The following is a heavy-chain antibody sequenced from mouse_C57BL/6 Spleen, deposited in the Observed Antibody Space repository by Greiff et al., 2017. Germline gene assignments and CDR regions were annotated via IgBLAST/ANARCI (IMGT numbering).Heavy chain of an antibody. CDR2: ISSGGSYT. CDR1: GFTFSSYG. J-gene: IGHJ4*01. CDR3: ARQPSYYAMDY. V-gene: IGHV5-6*02. Sequence: DVKLQESGGDLVKPGGSLKLSCAASGFTFSSYGMSWVRQTPDKRLEWVATISSGGSYTYYPDSVKGRFTISRDNAKNTLYLQMSSLKSEDTAMYYCARQPSYYAMDYWGQGTSVTVSS.